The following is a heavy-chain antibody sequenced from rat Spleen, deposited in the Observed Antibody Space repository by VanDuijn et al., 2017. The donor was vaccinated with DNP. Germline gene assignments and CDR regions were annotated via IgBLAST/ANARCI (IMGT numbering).Heavy chain of an antibody. CDR3: ARDLIIRDTTSAMDA. CDR1: GFSLTSYN. Sequence: QVQLKESGPGLVQPSQTLSLTCTVSGFSLTSYNVHWVRQPPGKGLEWMGVIWSGGNTDYNSALKSRLSISRDTSKSQVFLKLNSLQTEDTATYYCARDLIIRDTTSAMDAWGQGTSVTVSS. CDR2: IWSGGNT. J-gene: IGHJ4*01. D-gene: IGHD4-3*01. V-gene: IGHV2S13*01.